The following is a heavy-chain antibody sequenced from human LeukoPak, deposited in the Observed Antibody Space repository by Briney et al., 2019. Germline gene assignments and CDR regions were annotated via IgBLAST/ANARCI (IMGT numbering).Heavy chain of an antibody. CDR1: GASFVGRH. CDR3: ARGRANWDYDFDF. D-gene: IGHD1-7*01. CDR2: AGHSGIT. J-gene: IGHJ4*02. V-gene: IGHV4-34*01. Sequence: PSQTLSLTCAVYGASFVGRHWSWIRQPPGKRREWRGEAGHSGITNYNPSLKSPSSISVYTSKGQCSLKRASVTAWDPAIYYCARGRANWDYDFDFWGPGTLVTVSS.